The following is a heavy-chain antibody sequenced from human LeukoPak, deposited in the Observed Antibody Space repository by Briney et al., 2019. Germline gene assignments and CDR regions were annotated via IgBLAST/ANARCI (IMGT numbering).Heavy chain of an antibody. CDR1: GGSISSSSYY. CDR3: ARLSGSYYYDSSGYTFDY. J-gene: IGHJ4*02. V-gene: IGHV4-39*01. Sequence: SETLSLTCTVSGGSISSSSYYWGWIRQPPGKGLEWIGSIYYSGSTYYNPSLESRVTISVDTSKNQFSLKLSSVTAADTAVYYCARLSGSYYYDSSGYTFDYWGQGTLVTVSS. CDR2: IYYSGST. D-gene: IGHD3-22*01.